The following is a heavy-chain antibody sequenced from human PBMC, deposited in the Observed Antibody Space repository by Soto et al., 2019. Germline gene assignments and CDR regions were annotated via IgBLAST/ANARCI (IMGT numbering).Heavy chain of an antibody. CDR2: IYYSGST. CDR1: GGSISSYY. J-gene: IGHJ5*02. CDR3: AREHIVVGRDWLDP. D-gene: IGHD2-21*01. V-gene: IGHV4-59*01. Sequence: PSETLSLTCTVSGGSISSYYWSWIRQPPGKGLEWIGYIYYSGSTNYNPSLKSRVTISVDTSKNQFSLKLSSVTAADTAVYYCAREHIVVGRDWLDPWGPGTLVTVSS.